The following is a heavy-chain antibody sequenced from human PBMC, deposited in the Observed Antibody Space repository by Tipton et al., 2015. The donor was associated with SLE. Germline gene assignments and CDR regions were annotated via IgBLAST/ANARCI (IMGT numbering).Heavy chain of an antibody. D-gene: IGHD4/OR15-4a*01. Sequence: LRLSCTVSGGSISSGGDYWSWIRQPAGKRLEWIGRIEMSGGTNYNPSLKRRVAISLDTSNNQFSLRLSSVTGADTAVYYCAREVLTVAAVGVAEYFQYWGQGTLVTVSS. CDR1: GGSISSGGDY. V-gene: IGHV4-61*02. CDR2: IEMSGGT. J-gene: IGHJ1*01. CDR3: AREVLTVAAVGVAEYFQY.